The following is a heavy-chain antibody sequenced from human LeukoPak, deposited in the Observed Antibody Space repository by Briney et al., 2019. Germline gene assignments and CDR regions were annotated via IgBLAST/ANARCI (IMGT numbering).Heavy chain of an antibody. D-gene: IGHD3-22*01. CDR1: GGSISSYY. CDR2: IYYSGST. CDR3: ATDYYDSSGYYFDY. Sequence: SETLSLTCTVSGGSISSYYWSWIRQPPGKGLEWIGYIYYSGSTNYNPSLKSRVTISVDTSKNQFSLKLSSVTAADTAVCYCATDYYDSSGYYFDYWGQGTLVTVSS. V-gene: IGHV4-59*08. J-gene: IGHJ4*02.